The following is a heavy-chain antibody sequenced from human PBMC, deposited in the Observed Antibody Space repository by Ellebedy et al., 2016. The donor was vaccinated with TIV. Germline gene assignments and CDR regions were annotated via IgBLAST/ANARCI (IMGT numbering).Heavy chain of an antibody. V-gene: IGHV4-39*01. CDR1: GGSISSSSYY. CDR2: IYYSGST. CDR3: ARRGVGATINDAFDI. J-gene: IGHJ3*02. D-gene: IGHD1-26*01. Sequence: SETLSLTXTVSGGSISSSSYYWGWIRQPPGKGLEWIGSIYYSGSTYYNPSLKSRVTISVDTSKNQFSLKLSSVTAADTAVYYCARRGVGATINDAFDIWGQGTMVTVSS.